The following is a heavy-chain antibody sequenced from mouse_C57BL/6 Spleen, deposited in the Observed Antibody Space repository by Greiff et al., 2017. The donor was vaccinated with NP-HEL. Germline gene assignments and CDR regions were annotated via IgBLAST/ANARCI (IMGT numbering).Heavy chain of an antibody. V-gene: IGHV1-80*01. D-gene: IGHD1-1*01. CDR3: ARYYYGSSYDYYAMDY. J-gene: IGHJ4*01. CDR2: IYPGDGDT. CDR1: GYAFSSYW. Sequence: QVQLKESGAELVKPGASVTISCKASGYAFSSYWMNWVKQRPGKGLEWIGQIYPGDGDTNYNGKFKGKATLTADKSSSTAYMQLSSLTSEDSAVYFCARYYYGSSYDYYAMDYWGQGTSVTVSS.